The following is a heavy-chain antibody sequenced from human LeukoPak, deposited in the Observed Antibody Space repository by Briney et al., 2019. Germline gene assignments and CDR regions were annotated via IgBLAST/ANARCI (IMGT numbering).Heavy chain of an antibody. J-gene: IGHJ3*02. Sequence: GGSLRLSCAASGFTFSSYAMSWVRQAPGKGLEWVSAISGSGGSTYYADSVKGRFTISRDNSKNTLDLQMNSLRAEDTAVYYCAKPKDVGYYYDSSGYYSGDAFDIWGQGTMVTVSS. CDR1: GFTFSSYA. CDR2: ISGSGGST. V-gene: IGHV3-23*01. CDR3: AKPKDVGYYYDSSGYYSGDAFDI. D-gene: IGHD3-22*01.